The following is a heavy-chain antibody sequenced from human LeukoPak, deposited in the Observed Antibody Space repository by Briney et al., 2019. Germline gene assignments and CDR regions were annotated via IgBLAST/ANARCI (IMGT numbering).Heavy chain of an antibody. CDR1: GFSFSSFG. V-gene: IGHV3-30*18. CDR2: ISHDGSNK. Sequence: GGSLRLSCAASGFSFSSFGMHWVRQAPGKGLEWVAVISHDGSNKNYADSVKGRFTMSRDNSKDTVYLQMNSLRGEDTAVYYCAKGQWFGELLPFDYWSQGALVSVSS. D-gene: IGHD3-10*01. J-gene: IGHJ4*02. CDR3: AKGQWFGELLPFDY.